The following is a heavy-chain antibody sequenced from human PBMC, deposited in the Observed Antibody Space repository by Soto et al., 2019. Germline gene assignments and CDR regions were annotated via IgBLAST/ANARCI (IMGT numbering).Heavy chain of an antibody. J-gene: IGHJ6*02. CDR2: ISSSSSYT. V-gene: IGHV3-11*06. Sequence: GGSLRLSCAASGFTFSDYYMSWIRQAPGKGLEWVSYISSSSSYTNYADSVKGRFTISRDNAKNSLYLQMNSLRAEDTAVYYCASSVAPDYYGMDVWGQGTTVTVSS. D-gene: IGHD2-15*01. CDR1: GFTFSDYY. CDR3: ASSVAPDYYGMDV.